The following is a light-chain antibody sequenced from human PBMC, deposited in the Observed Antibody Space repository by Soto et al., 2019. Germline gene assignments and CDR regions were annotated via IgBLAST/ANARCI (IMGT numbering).Light chain of an antibody. CDR3: SSYASSSTPYV. V-gene: IGLV2-14*01. CDR2: DVS. CDR1: SGDVGGYNY. J-gene: IGLJ1*01. Sequence: QSVLTQPASVSGSPGQSITISCTGTSGDVGGYNYVSWYQQHPGKAPKLMIYDVSNRPSGVSNRFSGSKSGNTASLTISGLQAEVEADYYCSSYASSSTPYVFGTGTKVNVL.